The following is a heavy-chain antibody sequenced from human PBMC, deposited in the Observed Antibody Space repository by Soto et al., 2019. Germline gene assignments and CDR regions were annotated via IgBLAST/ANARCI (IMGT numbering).Heavy chain of an antibody. CDR3: AKDIAQQQPRQDNWFDP. V-gene: IGHV3-23*01. D-gene: IGHD6-13*01. J-gene: IGHJ5*02. CDR2: ISGSGGST. Sequence: GGSLRLSCAASGFTFSSYAMSWVRQAPGKGLEWVSAISGSGGSTYYGDSVKGRFTISRDNSKNTLYLQMNSLRAEDTAVYYCAKDIAQQQPRQDNWFDPWGQGTLVTVSS. CDR1: GFTFSSYA.